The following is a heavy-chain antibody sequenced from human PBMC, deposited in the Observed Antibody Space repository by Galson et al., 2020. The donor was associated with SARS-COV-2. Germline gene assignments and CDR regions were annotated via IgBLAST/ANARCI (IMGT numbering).Heavy chain of an antibody. J-gene: IGHJ4*02. CDR2: FDPEDGET. V-gene: IGHV1-24*01. CDR1: GYTLTELS. CDR3: ATGPAYYYGSGMTF. Sequence: GESLKLSCKVSGYTLTELSMHWARQAPGKGLEWMGGFDPEDGETIYEQKFQGRVTMTEDTSTDTAYMELSSLRSEDTAVYYCATGPAYYYGSGMTFWGQGTLVTVSS. D-gene: IGHD3-10*01.